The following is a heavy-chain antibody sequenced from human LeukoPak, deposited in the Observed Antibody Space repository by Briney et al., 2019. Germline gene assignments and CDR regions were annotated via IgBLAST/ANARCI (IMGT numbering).Heavy chain of an antibody. CDR1: GDSVSSNTAA. CDR3: AREAQSMVRGVSDYYYYYMDV. Sequence: SQTLSLTCAISGDSVSSNTAAWTWIRQSPSRGLEWLGRTYYRSKWYNDYAVSVKSRITINPDTSKNQFSLQLNSVTPEDTAVYYCAREAQSMVRGVSDYYYYYMDVWGKGTTVTVSS. CDR2: TYYRSKWYN. J-gene: IGHJ6*03. V-gene: IGHV6-1*01. D-gene: IGHD3-10*01.